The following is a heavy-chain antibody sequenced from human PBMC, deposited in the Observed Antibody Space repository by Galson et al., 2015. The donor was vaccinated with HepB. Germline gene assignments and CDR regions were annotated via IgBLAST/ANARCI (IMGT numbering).Heavy chain of an antibody. Sequence: SVKVSCKASGYMFFTYPIIWVRQAPGQGLEWLGWINTSNKSPTYAHGFTGRFVFSLDMSDSTAYLQINSLQPYDSAVYYCARVPNIFSGRGPVDHWGQGTLVTVSS. D-gene: IGHD3-9*01. CDR2: INTSNKSP. V-gene: IGHV7-4-1*02. J-gene: IGHJ4*02. CDR3: ARVPNIFSGRGPVDH. CDR1: GYMFFTYP.